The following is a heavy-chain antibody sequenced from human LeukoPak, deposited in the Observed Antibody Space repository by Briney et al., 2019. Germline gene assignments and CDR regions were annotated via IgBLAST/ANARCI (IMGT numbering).Heavy chain of an antibody. Sequence: PSETLSLTCTVSGGSISRYYWSWIRQPPGKGLEWIGYLYYSGSTNYSPSLKSRVTMSVDTSKSQFSLKLSSVTAADTAVYYCAGMYGSSFYFDSWGQGTLVTVSS. CDR3: AGMYGSSFYFDS. D-gene: IGHD6-13*01. CDR2: LYYSGST. CDR1: GGSISRYY. V-gene: IGHV4-59*01. J-gene: IGHJ4*02.